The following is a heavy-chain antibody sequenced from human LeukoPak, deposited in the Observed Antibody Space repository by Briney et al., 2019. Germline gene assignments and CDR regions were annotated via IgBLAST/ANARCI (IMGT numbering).Heavy chain of an antibody. Sequence: PGGSLRLSCAASGFTFSSYWMHWVRQAPGKGLVWVSRINNDGRSTSYAGSVKGRFTISRDNSKNTLYLQMNSLRPEDTAVYYCARRTPYYYDSSGPLGGAFDIWGQGTMVTVSS. J-gene: IGHJ3*02. CDR2: INNDGRST. V-gene: IGHV3-74*01. CDR1: GFTFSSYW. CDR3: ARRTPYYYDSSGPLGGAFDI. D-gene: IGHD3-22*01.